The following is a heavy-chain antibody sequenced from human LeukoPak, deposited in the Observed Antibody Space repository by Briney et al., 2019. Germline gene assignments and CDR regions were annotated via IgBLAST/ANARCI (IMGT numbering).Heavy chain of an antibody. V-gene: IGHV4-59*08. CDR2: IYYSGST. CDR3: AGVGFGELYYYYGMDV. CDR1: GGSISSYY. D-gene: IGHD3-10*01. J-gene: IGHJ6*02. Sequence: PSETLSLTCTVSGGSISSYYWSWIRQPPGKGLEWIGYIYYSGSTNYNPSPKSRVTISVDTSKNQFSLKLSSVTAADTAVYYCAGVGFGELYYYYGMDVWGQGTTVTVSS.